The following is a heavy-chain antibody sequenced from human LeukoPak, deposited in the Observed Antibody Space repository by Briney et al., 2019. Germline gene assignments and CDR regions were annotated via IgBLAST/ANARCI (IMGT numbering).Heavy chain of an antibody. D-gene: IGHD6-13*01. J-gene: IGHJ4*02. CDR1: GFTFRNYG. CDR2: IWYDGSNK. Sequence: PGGSLRLSCAASGFTFRNYGMHWVRQAPGKGLEWVALIWYDGSNKYYADSVKCRFTISRDNSNNTLYLQISSLRPEDTAMYYCAKGPAVLAADFDYWGQGTLITVSS. V-gene: IGHV3-33*06. CDR3: AKGPAVLAADFDY.